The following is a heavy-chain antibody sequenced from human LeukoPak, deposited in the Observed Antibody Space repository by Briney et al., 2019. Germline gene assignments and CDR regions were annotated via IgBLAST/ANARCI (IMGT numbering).Heavy chain of an antibody. CDR2: ISYDGSSK. CDR1: GFTFSSYA. J-gene: IGHJ4*02. Sequence: GGSLRLSCAASGFTFSSYAMHWVRQAPGKGLEWVALISYDGSSKYYADSVKGRFTISRDNSKNTLYLQMNSLRAEDTAVYYCARVNSGYDSDYWGQGTLVTVSS. V-gene: IGHV3-30*01. D-gene: IGHD5-12*01. CDR3: ARVNSGYDSDY.